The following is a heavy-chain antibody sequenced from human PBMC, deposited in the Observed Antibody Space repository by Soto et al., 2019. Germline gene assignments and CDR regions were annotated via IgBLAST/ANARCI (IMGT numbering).Heavy chain of an antibody. Sequence: GESLKISCQASGYGFSSSWIAWVRQSPGKGLEWLGIIYPGDSETRYSPSFRGQVTFSADTSTNTAFLQWSRLKASDSGTYYCAKHVDNWGVPYYLESWGQGXQVTVYS. V-gene: IGHV5-51*01. CDR2: IYPGDSET. J-gene: IGHJ4*02. D-gene: IGHD3-16*01. CDR3: AKHVDNWGVPYYLES. CDR1: GYGFSSSW.